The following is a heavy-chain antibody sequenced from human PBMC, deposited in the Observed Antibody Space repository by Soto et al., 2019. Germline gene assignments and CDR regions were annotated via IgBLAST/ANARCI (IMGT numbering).Heavy chain of an antibody. D-gene: IGHD3-3*01. CDR1: GFTFGDYA. CDR3: TRGHDFWSGYYAFPPPSHMDV. V-gene: IGHV3-49*04. Sequence: HPGGSLRLSCTTSGFTFGDYALSWVRQAPGKGLEWVGFIRRNAYGGTTDYAASVKGRFTISRDDSKSIAYLQMNSLKTEATAVYYCTRGHDFWSGYYAFPPPSHMDVWGQGTTVTVSS. J-gene: IGHJ6*02. CDR2: IRRNAYGGTT.